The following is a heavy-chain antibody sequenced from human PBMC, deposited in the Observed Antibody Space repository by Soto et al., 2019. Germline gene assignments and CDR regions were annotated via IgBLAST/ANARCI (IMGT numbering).Heavy chain of an antibody. D-gene: IGHD2-21*02. J-gene: IGHJ6*02. CDR2: HYWDDDK. CDR1: GLSLRTTGVG. Sequence: QITLKESGPTLVKPTQTLTLTCTFSGLSLRTTGVGVGWVRQPPGKALEWLALHYWDDDKRSSPSLKSRLTITKDTSKKQVVLTMTNMDTVDTATYYCVQSRCGGDCLQIYSSHSYYGLEVWGQGTTVTVSS. V-gene: IGHV2-5*02. CDR3: VQSRCGGDCLQIYSSHSYYGLEV.